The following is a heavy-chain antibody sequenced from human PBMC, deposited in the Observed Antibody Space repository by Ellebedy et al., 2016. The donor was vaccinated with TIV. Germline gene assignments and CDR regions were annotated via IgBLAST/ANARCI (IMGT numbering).Heavy chain of an antibody. CDR2: ITGSGHNV. V-gene: IGHV3-23*01. J-gene: IGHJ3*02. D-gene: IGHD4-11*01. CDR1: GFTFAGYA. CDR3: ARSPADYDGFDI. Sequence: GGSLRLXXAASGFTFAGYAMSWVRQAPGKGLEWVSTITGSGHNVYHADSVKSRFTISRDNSKNILYLQMNNVRADDTAVYYCARSPADYDGFDIWGQGTVVTVSS.